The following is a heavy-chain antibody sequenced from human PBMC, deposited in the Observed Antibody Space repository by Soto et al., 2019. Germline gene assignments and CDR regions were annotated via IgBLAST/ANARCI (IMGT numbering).Heavy chain of an antibody. J-gene: IGHJ5*02. Sequence: LSLTCTVSGGSVSSGDYYWSWIRQPPGKGLEWIGYIYYSGNTNYNPSLKSRVIISVDTSKNLFSLKLTSVTAADTAVYYCARIPVDTSMIYWLDPWGQGTMVTVYS. CDR2: IYYSGNT. V-gene: IGHV4-61*08. CDR3: ARIPVDTSMIYWLDP. D-gene: IGHD5-18*01. CDR1: GGSVSSGDYY.